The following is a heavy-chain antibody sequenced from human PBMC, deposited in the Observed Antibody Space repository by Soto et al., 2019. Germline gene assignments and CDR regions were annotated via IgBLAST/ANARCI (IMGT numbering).Heavy chain of an antibody. CDR2: ISSSSSYI. D-gene: IGHD3-22*01. J-gene: IGHJ3*02. CDR1: GFSFSTYT. Sequence: GGSLRLSCAASGFSFSTYTMSWVRQAPGKGLEWVSSISSSSSYIYYSDSMKGRFTISRDNAKNSLYLQMNSLRVEDTAVYYCARDLTTDTDAFDIWGQGTMVTVSS. CDR3: ARDLTTDTDAFDI. V-gene: IGHV3-21*01.